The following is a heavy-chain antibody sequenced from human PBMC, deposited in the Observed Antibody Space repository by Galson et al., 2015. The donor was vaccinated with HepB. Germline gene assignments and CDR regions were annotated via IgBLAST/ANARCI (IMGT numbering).Heavy chain of an antibody. V-gene: IGHV1-69*04. Sequence: SVKVSCKASGGTFSSYAISWVRQAPGQGLEWMGRIIPILGIANYAQKFQGRVTITADKSTSTAYMELSSLRSGDTAVYYCARDPLARRDSSGNKEGDYWGQGTLVTVSS. CDR2: IIPILGIA. CDR1: GGTFSSYA. CDR3: ARDPLARRDSSGNKEGDY. D-gene: IGHD3-22*01. J-gene: IGHJ4*02.